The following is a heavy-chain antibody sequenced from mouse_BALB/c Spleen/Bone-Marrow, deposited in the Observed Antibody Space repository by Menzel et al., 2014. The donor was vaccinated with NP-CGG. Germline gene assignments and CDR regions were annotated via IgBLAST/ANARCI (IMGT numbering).Heavy chain of an antibody. J-gene: IGHJ4*01. D-gene: IGHD3-2*01. V-gene: IGHV1-7*01. CDR2: INPTTGYT. CDR1: GYTFTTYW. CDR3: ARSTGARNY. Sequence: VQLQQSGAELAKPGASVKMSCKASGYTFTTYWMHWVKQRPGQGLEWIGFINPTTGYTECNQNFKDKASLTADKSSSSTYMQLSSLTSEDSAVYDCARSTGARNYWGQGTSVTVSS.